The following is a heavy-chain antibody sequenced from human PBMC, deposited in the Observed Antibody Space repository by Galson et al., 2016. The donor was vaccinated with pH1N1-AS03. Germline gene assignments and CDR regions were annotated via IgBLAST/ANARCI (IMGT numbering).Heavy chain of an antibody. CDR3: ARQDSGAYYLDS. J-gene: IGHJ4*02. CDR1: GGSISSGGYY. CDR2: IFHSGST. Sequence: LSLTCTVSGGSISSGGYYWSWIRQHPGKGLEWIGYIFHSGSTYYNPSLESQVSISVDTSKNQFSLKLKSVTAAYTAVYYCARQDSGAYYLDSWGPGTLVTVSS. D-gene: IGHD1-26*01. V-gene: IGHV4-31*01.